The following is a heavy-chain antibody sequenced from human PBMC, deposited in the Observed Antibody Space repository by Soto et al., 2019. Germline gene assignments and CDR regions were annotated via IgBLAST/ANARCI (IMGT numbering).Heavy chain of an antibody. CDR1: GFTFSSYG. J-gene: IGHJ4*02. CDR3: AKAGFYDSSGYFMS. D-gene: IGHD3-22*01. V-gene: IGHV3-30*18. CDR2: TSYDGSNK. Sequence: QVQLVESGGGVVQPGRSLRLSCAASGFTFSSYGMHWVRQAPGKGLEWVAVTSYDGSNKYYADSVKGRFTISRDNSKNTLYLQMNSLRAEDTAVYYCAKAGFYDSSGYFMSWGQGTLVTVSS.